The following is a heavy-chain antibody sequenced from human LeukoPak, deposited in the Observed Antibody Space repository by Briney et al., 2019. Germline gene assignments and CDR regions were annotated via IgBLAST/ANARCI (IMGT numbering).Heavy chain of an antibody. Sequence: GGSLRLSCAASGFTFSDYYMSWIRQAPGKGLEWVSYISSSGSTIYYADSVKGRFTISRDNSKNTLYLQMNSLRAEDPAVYYCAKASGQQLFDDWGQGTLVTVSS. D-gene: IGHD6-13*01. V-gene: IGHV3-11*01. J-gene: IGHJ4*02. CDR3: AKASGQQLFDD. CDR2: ISSSGSTI. CDR1: GFTFSDYY.